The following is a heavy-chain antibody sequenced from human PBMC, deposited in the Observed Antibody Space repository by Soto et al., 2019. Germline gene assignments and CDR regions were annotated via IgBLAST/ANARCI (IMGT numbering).Heavy chain of an antibody. Sequence: QVQLVESGGGVVQPGTSLRLSCVGSGFTFRSYVIHWVRQAPGKGLEWVALTSYDGSNNFYGDSVKGRFTISRHNSRNTVELQMDSLRLEDTAIYYCARWGTTGGLDVWGQGTLVSVSS. V-gene: IGHV3-30*03. CDR3: ARWGTTGGLDV. CDR2: TSYDGSNN. D-gene: IGHD3-16*01. CDR1: GFTFRSYV. J-gene: IGHJ4*02.